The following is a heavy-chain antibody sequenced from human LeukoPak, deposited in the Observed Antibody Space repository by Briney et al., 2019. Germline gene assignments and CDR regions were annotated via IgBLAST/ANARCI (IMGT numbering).Heavy chain of an antibody. V-gene: IGHV4-4*07. J-gene: IGHJ4*02. D-gene: IGHD3-10*01. CDR1: GGSISNYY. CDR2: IYSSGST. Sequence: SETLPLTCSVSGGSISNYYWSWIRQPAGKGLQWIGRIYSSGSTNYNPSLKSRVTMSVDMSKKQFSLNLSSVTAADTAVYYCARGVISGSGCFDYWGQGTLVTVSS. CDR3: ARGVISGSGCFDY.